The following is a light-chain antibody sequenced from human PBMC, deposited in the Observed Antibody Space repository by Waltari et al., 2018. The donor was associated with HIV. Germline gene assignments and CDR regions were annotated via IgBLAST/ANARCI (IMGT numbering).Light chain of an antibody. J-gene: IGLJ3*02. Sequence: QSVLTQPPSASGTPGQTVTISCSGSSSNIGGNYVYWYQRLPGTAPKLLIYRNNQRPSGFPDRFSGSKACTSASLAISGLRSEDEADYYCASWDDSLSGWVFGGGTKVTV. V-gene: IGLV1-47*01. CDR3: ASWDDSLSGWV. CDR1: SSNIGGNY. CDR2: RNN.